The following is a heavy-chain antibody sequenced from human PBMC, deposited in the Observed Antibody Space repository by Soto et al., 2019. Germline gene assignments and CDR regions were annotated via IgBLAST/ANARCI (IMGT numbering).Heavy chain of an antibody. V-gene: IGHV4-34*01. CDR2: INHSGST. CDR1: GWSFSGSY. CDR3: ARDPYYDYVCGSYRSPYYFDC. J-gene: IGHJ4*01. Sequence: SETLALPSSFYGWSFSGSYWLWIRQPPGKGLQWLGEINHSGSTNYNPSLKSRVTISVDTSKNPFPLNLSSVTAEDPAVYYSARDPYYDYVCGSYRSPYYFDCWGHGTLVPGSS. D-gene: IGHD3-16*02.